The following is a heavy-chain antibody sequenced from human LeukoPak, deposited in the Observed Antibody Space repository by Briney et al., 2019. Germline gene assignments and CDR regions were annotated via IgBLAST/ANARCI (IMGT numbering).Heavy chain of an antibody. CDR1: GFNFSSQA. Sequence: VGSLRLSCAATGFNFSSQAMSWVRQAPGKGLDWVSATSGSGGSTYYADSVKGRFTISRDNSKNTLYLQMNRRRAADTAVYYCAKDPGNFVEAGWFDPWGQGTLVNVCS. D-gene: IGHD3-9*01. CDR3: AKDPGNFVEAGWFDP. CDR2: TSGSGGST. V-gene: IGHV3-23*01. J-gene: IGHJ5*02.